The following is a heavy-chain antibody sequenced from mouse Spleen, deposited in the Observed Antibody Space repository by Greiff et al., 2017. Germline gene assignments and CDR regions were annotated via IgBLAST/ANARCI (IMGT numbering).Heavy chain of an antibody. Sequence: VQLQESGPELVKPGASVKISCKASGYAFSSSWMNWVKQRPGKGLEWIGRIYPGDGDTNYNGKFKGKATLTADKSSSTAYMQLSSLTSEDSAVYFCARSPYYYGSPRFAYWAKGLWSLSLQ. D-gene: IGHD1-1*01. CDR3: ARSPYYYGSPRFAY. CDR2: IYPGDGDT. J-gene: IGHJ3*01. V-gene: IGHV1-82*01. CDR1: GYAFSSSW.